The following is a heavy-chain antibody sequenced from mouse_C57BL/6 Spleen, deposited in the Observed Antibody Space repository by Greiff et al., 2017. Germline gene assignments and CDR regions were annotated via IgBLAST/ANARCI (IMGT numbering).Heavy chain of an antibody. Sequence: VPLQQSVAELLRPGASVTLSCTASGFNIKDAYMHWVKQRPEQGLEWIGWLDPETGDPAYASKFQGKATITADTSYNTAYLQLSSLTSEDTAVYYCTTFTSPAWGTGTTVTVSS. CDR1: GFNIKDAY. CDR2: LDPETGDP. V-gene: IGHV14-4*01. D-gene: IGHD1-1*01. CDR3: TTFTSPA. J-gene: IGHJ1*03.